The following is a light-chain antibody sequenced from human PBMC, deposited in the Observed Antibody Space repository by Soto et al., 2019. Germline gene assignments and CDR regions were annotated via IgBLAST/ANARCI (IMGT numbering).Light chain of an antibody. CDR1: QIVGGNS. CDR2: GAS. V-gene: IGKV3-20*01. Sequence: EIVLTQSPGTLSLSPGERATLSCRASQIVGGNSLTWYQQKPGQAPRVLFYGASNRATGIPDRFSGRGSGTDFTLTITRLEPEDFAVYYCQQYDRSPRTFGQGTKVEIK. J-gene: IGKJ1*01. CDR3: QQYDRSPRT.